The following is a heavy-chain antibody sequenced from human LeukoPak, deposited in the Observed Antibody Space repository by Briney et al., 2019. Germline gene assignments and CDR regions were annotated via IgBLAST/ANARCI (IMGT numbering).Heavy chain of an antibody. CDR2: FDPEDGET. D-gene: IGHD6-13*01. V-gene: IGHV1-24*01. J-gene: IGHJ3*02. CDR3: ATGPPSAGPLHDAFDI. Sequence: ASVKVSCKVSGYTLTELSMHWVRQAPGKGLEWMGGFDPEDGETIYAQKFQGRVTMTEDTSTDTAYMELSSLRSEDTAVYYCATGPPSAGPLHDAFDIWGQGTMVTVSP. CDR1: GYTLTELS.